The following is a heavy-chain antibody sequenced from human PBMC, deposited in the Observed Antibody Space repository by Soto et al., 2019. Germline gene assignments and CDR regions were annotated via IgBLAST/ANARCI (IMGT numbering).Heavy chain of an antibody. J-gene: IGHJ5*02. Sequence: PGGSLRLSCAASGFTFSSYAMSWVRQAPGKGLEWVSAISGSGGSTYYADSVKGRFTISRDNSKNTLYLQMNSLRAEDTAVYYCAKDFAGYCSGGSCPGSFDPWGQGILVTVSS. D-gene: IGHD2-15*01. CDR2: ISGSGGST. CDR3: AKDFAGYCSGGSCPGSFDP. CDR1: GFTFSSYA. V-gene: IGHV3-23*01.